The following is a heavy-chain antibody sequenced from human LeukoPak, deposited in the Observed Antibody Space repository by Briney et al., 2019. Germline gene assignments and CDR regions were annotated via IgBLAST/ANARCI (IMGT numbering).Heavy chain of an antibody. CDR3: AKNYYDSSGYFDY. CDR1: GFTFSTYA. D-gene: IGHD3-22*01. Sequence: GGSLRLSCAASGFTFSTYAMSWVRQAPGKGREWVSAISGSGGSTYYADSVKGRFTISRDNSKNTLYLQMNSLRAEDTAVYYCAKNYYDSSGYFDYWGQGTLVTVSS. CDR2: ISGSGGST. V-gene: IGHV3-23*01. J-gene: IGHJ4*02.